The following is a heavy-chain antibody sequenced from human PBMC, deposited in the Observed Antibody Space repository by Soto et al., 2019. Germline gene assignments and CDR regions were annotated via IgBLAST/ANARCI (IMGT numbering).Heavy chain of an antibody. V-gene: IGHV4-39*01. CDR2: IYYSGST. CDR1: GGSISSSSYY. D-gene: IGHD3-22*01. CDR3: ASVYYYDSSGYWAFDI. J-gene: IGHJ3*02. Sequence: PSETLSLTCTVSGGSISSSSYYWGWIRQPPGKGLEWIGSIYYSGSTYYNPSLKSRVTISVDTSKNQFSLKLSSVTAADTAVYYCASVYYYDSSGYWAFDICGQGPMVTVSS.